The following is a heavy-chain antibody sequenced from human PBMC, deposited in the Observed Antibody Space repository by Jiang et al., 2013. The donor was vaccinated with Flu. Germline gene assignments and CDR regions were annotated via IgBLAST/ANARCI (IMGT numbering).Heavy chain of an antibody. V-gene: IGHV1-3*01. CDR1: GYTFTSYA. D-gene: IGHD2-15*01. Sequence: SGAEVKKPGASVKVSCKASGYTFTSYAMHWVRQAPGQRLEWMGWINAGNGNTKYSQKFQGRVTITRDTSASTAYMELSSLRSEDTAVYYCARGFVAATLGYFQHVGPGHPGHRLL. CDR2: INAGNGNT. J-gene: IGHJ1*01. CDR3: ARGFVAATLGYFQH.